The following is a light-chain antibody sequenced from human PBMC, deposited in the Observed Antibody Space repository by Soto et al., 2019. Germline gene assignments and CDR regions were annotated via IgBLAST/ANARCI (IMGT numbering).Light chain of an antibody. V-gene: IGLV1-40*01. CDR2: GNS. Sequence: QSVLTQPPSVSGAAGQRVTISCTGSGSNIGAGYDVHWYQQLPGTAPKLLIYGNSNRPSGVPDRFSGSKSGTSASLAITGLQAEDYADYYCQSYDSSLSGSVVFGGGTKVTVL. J-gene: IGLJ2*01. CDR3: QSYDSSLSGSVV. CDR1: GSNIGAGYD.